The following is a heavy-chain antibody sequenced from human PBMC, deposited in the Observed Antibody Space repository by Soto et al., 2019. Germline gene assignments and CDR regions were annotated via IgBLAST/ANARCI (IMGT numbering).Heavy chain of an antibody. J-gene: IGHJ5*02. Sequence: ASVKVSCKASGYTFTSYGISWVRPAPGQGLEWMGWLSAYTGNKNYAQKLQGRVTMTTDTSTRTAYMELRSLRSDDTAVYYCAGNLKVYAIKSNWFEPWAQGTLVPVSS. CDR2: LSAYTGNK. D-gene: IGHD2-8*01. CDR1: GYTFTSYG. V-gene: IGHV1-18*01. CDR3: AGNLKVYAIKSNWFEP.